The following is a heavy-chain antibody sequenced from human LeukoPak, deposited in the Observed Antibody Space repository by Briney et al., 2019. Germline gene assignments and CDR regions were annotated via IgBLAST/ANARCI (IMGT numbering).Heavy chain of an antibody. CDR1: GGPFSGYY. CDR2: INHSGST. V-gene: IGHV4-34*01. D-gene: IGHD2-2*01. J-gene: IGHJ4*02. Sequence: SSETLSLTCAVYGGPFSGYYWSWIRQPPGKGLEWIGEINHSGSTNYNPSLKSRVTISVDTSENQFSLKLSSVTAADTAVYYCARGGYIVVVPAATKGDYYFDYWGQGTLVTVSS. CDR3: ARGGYIVVVPAATKGDYYFDY.